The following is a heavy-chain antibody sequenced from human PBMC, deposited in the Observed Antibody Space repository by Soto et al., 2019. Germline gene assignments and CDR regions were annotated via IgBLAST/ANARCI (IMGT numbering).Heavy chain of an antibody. CDR2: IYYSGST. Sequence: SETLSLTCTVSGGSISSSSYYWGWIRQPPGKGLEWIGSIYYSGSTYYNPSLKSRVTISVDTSKNQFSLKLSSVTAADTAVYYCAQTTVTTDYWGQGTLVTVSS. V-gene: IGHV4-39*01. CDR3: AQTTVTTDY. J-gene: IGHJ4*02. CDR1: GGSISSSSYY. D-gene: IGHD4-17*01.